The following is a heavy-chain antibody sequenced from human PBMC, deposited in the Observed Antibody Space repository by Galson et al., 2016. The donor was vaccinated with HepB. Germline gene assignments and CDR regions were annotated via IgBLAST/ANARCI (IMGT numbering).Heavy chain of an antibody. Sequence: SLRLSCAASGFTFDDYAMHWVRQVPGKGLEWASGISWNSGGMGYADSVKGRFTISRDTAKSSLYLQMNSLRAEDTALYYCVKDINYYFDSSGYFRYWGKGILVTVSS. V-gene: IGHV3-9*01. J-gene: IGHJ4*02. CDR2: ISWNSGGM. CDR1: GFTFDDYA. CDR3: VKDINYYFDSSGYFRY. D-gene: IGHD3-22*01.